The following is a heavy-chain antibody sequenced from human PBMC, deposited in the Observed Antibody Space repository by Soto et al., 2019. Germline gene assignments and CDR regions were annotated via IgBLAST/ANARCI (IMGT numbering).Heavy chain of an antibody. V-gene: IGHV4-39*01. CDR1: GGYIGGRTYY. CDR2: IYYRGNT. CDR3: ARVPDYGSGISVMDV. D-gene: IGHD3-10*01. Sequence: PLETQPLPWTVSGGYIGGRTYYWGRIRKPPGKGLEWIGSIYYRGNTYYNPSLKSRVTISVDTSNNQFSLKLTFVTAADTAVYFCARVPDYGSGISVMDVWGQGTTVTVSS. J-gene: IGHJ6*02.